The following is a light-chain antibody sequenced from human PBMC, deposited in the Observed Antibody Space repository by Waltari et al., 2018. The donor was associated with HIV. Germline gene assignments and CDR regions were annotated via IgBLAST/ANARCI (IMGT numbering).Light chain of an antibody. CDR1: QTISTY. Sequence: DIQMSQSPSSLSASLGDSVIITCRESQTISTYVNWYQHKSGRAPHLLIYAASSLQIGVPSRFSGSGSGTDFTLTIDSLQAEDFATYYCQQSYNKVTFGPGTRV. J-gene: IGKJ3*01. CDR2: AAS. V-gene: IGKV1-39*01. CDR3: QQSYNKVT.